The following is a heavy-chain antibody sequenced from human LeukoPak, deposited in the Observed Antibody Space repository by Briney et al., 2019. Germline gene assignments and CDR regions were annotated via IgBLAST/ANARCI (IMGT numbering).Heavy chain of an antibody. D-gene: IGHD4-17*01. Sequence: GGSQRLSCAASGFTFSSDSMNWVRQAPGKGLEWVSSISGSSSYIYYADSVKGRFTISRDNAKNSLYLQMNSLRAEDTAVYYCASGDYGDYAIYWGQGTLVTVSS. J-gene: IGHJ4*02. CDR2: ISGSSSYI. CDR3: ASGDYGDYAIY. CDR1: GFTFSSDS. V-gene: IGHV3-21*01.